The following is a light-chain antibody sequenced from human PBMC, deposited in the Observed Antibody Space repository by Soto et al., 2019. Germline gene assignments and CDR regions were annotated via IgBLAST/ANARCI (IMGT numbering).Light chain of an antibody. Sequence: QFVLTQPASVSGSPGQSITISCTGTSSTVGGFNVVSWYQQHPGKAPKVIIYEGIKRPSGISNRFSGSNSGSTASLTISGLQAEDEADYYCCSYVGATTYVFGTGTKVTVL. J-gene: IGLJ1*01. V-gene: IGLV2-23*01. CDR2: EGI. CDR1: SSTVGGFNV. CDR3: CSYVGATTYV.